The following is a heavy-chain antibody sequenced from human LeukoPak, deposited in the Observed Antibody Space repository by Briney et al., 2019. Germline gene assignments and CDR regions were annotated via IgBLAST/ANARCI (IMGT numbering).Heavy chain of an antibody. J-gene: IGHJ4*02. CDR2: ISYNGGST. CDR3: ARLAGGSYSDY. CDR1: GFTFSSYA. Sequence: GGSLRLSCAASGFTFSSYAMNWVRQAPGKGLEYVSSISYNGGSTYYANSVRGRFTISRDNSKNTLYLQMGSLRAEDMAVYYCARLAGGSYSDYWGQGILSPSPQ. D-gene: IGHD1-26*01. V-gene: IGHV3-64*01.